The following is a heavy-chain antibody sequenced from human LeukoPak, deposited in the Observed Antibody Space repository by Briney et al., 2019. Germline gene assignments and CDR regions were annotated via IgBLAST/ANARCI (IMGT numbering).Heavy chain of an antibody. CDR3: ARDGDTVLTRGYYYYMDV. D-gene: IGHD4-23*01. V-gene: IGHV3-21*05. CDR2: ISSSSSYI. Sequence: GGSLRLSCAASGFTFNTYNMNWVRQAPGKGLECVSYISSSSSYIYYADSVKGRFTISRDNARNSLYLQMNSLRAEDTALYYCARDGDTVLTRGYYYYMDVWGKGTTVTVSS. J-gene: IGHJ6*03. CDR1: GFTFNTYN.